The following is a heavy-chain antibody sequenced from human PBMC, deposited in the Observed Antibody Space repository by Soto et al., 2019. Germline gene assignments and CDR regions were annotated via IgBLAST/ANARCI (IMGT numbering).Heavy chain of an antibody. J-gene: IGHJ5*02. CDR2: ISYDGDNE. V-gene: IGHV3-30*18. Sequence: GGSLRLSCAASGFTFSNYAMHWVRQAPGKGLEWLAIISYDGDNEYYADSVRGRFTISRDNSKNTLYLQMNSLRAEDTAVYYCAKDRYYDSSGTKFDPWRQGTLVTVSS. D-gene: IGHD3-22*01. CDR1: GFTFSNYA. CDR3: AKDRYYDSSGTKFDP.